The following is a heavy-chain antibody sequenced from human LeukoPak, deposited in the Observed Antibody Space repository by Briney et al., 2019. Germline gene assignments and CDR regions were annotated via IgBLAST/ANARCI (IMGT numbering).Heavy chain of an antibody. CDR3: ASQYYDFWSGYYLPSHFDY. CDR1: GGSFSGYY. Sequence: PSETLSLTCAVYGGSFSGYYWSWIRQPPGKGLEWIGEINHSGSANYNPSLKSRVTISVDTSKNQFSLKLSSVTAADTAVYYCASQYYDFWSGYYLPSHFDYWGQGTLVTVSS. CDR2: INHSGSA. D-gene: IGHD3-3*01. V-gene: IGHV4-34*01. J-gene: IGHJ4*02.